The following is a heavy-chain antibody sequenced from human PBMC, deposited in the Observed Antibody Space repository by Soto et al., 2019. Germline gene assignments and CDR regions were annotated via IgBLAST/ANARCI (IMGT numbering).Heavy chain of an antibody. CDR2: IYSGGST. D-gene: IGHD1-1*01. CDR1: GFTVSSHY. CDR3: ARVAGTTFNYYYYGMDV. Sequence: EVQLVETGGGLIQPGGSLRLSCAASGFTVSSHYMTWVRQAPGKGLEWVSGIYSGGSTYYADSVKGRFTISRDNSKNTLYLQMNSLRAEDTAVYYCARVAGTTFNYYYYGMDVWGQGTTVTVSS. J-gene: IGHJ6*02. V-gene: IGHV3-53*02.